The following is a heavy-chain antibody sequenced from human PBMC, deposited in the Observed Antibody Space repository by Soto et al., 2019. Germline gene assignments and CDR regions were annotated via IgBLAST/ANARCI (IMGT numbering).Heavy chain of an antibody. D-gene: IGHD5-18*01. V-gene: IGHV1-69*12. Sequence: QVQLVQSGAAVKKPESSVKVSCKAPGGTFSTYAISWVRQAPGQGLEWMGGIIPMFGTANYAQRFQDRVTITADESMNTVYMELSSLRSEDTAVYFCASGIQLWLRRINNGYSGWGQGTLVTVSS. J-gene: IGHJ4*02. CDR2: IIPMFGTA. CDR1: GGTFSTYA. CDR3: ASGIQLWLRRINNGYSG.